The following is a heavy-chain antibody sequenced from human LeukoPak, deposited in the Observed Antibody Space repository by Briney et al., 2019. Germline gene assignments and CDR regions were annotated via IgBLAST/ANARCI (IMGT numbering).Heavy chain of an antibody. CDR1: GYTFTGYY. Sequence: GASVNVSCKSSGYTFTGYYMHWLRQAPGQGLEWMGWINPNSGATNYAQKFQGRVTMTRDTSINTAYMELSRLRSDDTAVYYCARADGDAYSSGWFYYWGQGTLVTVSS. D-gene: IGHD6-19*01. CDR2: INPNSGAT. J-gene: IGHJ4*02. CDR3: ARADGDAYSSGWFYY. V-gene: IGHV1-2*02.